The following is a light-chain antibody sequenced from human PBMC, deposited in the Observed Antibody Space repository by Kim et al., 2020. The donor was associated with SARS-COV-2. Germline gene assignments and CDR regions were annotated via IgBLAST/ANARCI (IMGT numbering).Light chain of an antibody. Sequence: RVPLSYLESQGFCSRLTWYQQKPGKAPKLLIYAAFSLQSGVPSRVSVLGAGTDFPLTISSLRSEEFATYYCQQGNSFPPTFGGGTKVDIK. CDR1: QGFCSR. V-gene: IGKV1-12*01. CDR3: QQGNSFPPT. CDR2: AAF. J-gene: IGKJ4*01.